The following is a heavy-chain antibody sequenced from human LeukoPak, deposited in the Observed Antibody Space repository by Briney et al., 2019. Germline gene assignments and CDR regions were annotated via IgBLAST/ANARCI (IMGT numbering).Heavy chain of an antibody. CDR2: IYYSGST. D-gene: IGHD6-13*01. J-gene: IGHJ4*02. Sequence: SQTLSLTCTVSGGSISSGDYYWSWIRQPPGKGLEWIGYIYYSGSTNYNPSLKSRVTISVDTSKNQFSLKLSSVTAADTAVYYCARGIRAAAAYYFDYWGQGTLVTVSS. CDR3: ARGIRAAAAYYFDY. V-gene: IGHV4-61*08. CDR1: GGSISSGDYY.